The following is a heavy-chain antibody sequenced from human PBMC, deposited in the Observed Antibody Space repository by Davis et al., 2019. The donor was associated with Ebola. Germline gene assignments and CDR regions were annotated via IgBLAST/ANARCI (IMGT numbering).Heavy chain of an antibody. Sequence: SLKISCAASGFTFDDYAMHWVRQAPGKGLEWVSGISWNSGSIGYADSVKGRFTISRDNAKNSLYLQMNSLRAEDTALYYCAKDREYSSGYYGRYYYYYGMDVWGQGTTVTVSS. J-gene: IGHJ6*02. V-gene: IGHV3-9*01. CDR1: GFTFDDYA. D-gene: IGHD6-19*01. CDR3: AKDREYSSGYYGRYYYYYGMDV. CDR2: ISWNSGSI.